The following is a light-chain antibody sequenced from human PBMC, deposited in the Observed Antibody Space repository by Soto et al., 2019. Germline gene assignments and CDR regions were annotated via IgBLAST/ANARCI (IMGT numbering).Light chain of an antibody. CDR1: QSVLYSSNNKNY. V-gene: IGKV4-1*01. CDR3: HQYYSTPHT. Sequence: DIVMTQSPDSLAVSLGERATINCKSSQSVLYSSNNKNYLAWYQQKPGQPPKLLIYWASTRESGVPDRFSGSASGTDFTLTISRLQAEDVAVYYRHQYYSTPHTFGQGTKLEIK. J-gene: IGKJ2*01. CDR2: WAS.